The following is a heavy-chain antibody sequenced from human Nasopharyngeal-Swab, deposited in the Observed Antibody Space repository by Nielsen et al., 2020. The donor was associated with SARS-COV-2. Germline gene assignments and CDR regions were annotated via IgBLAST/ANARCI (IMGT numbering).Heavy chain of an antibody. CDR3: VSIRSGVIGTVGAD. V-gene: IGHV3-33*01. Sequence: VRQAPGKGLEWVAVIWYDGSNKYYADSVKGRFTISRDNSKNTLYLQMNSLRAEDTAMYFCVSIRSGVIGTVGADWGQGTLVTVSS. D-gene: IGHD2/OR15-2a*01. J-gene: IGHJ4*02. CDR2: IWYDGSNK.